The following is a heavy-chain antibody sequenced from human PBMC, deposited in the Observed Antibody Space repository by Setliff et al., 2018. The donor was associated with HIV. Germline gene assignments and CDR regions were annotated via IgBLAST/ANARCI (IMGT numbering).Heavy chain of an antibody. J-gene: IGHJ6*03. Sequence: GGSLRLSCAASGFTFSRYWMNWVRQAPGKGLEWVACISSSSSIIYYADSVKGRVTISRDNAKNSLYLQMISVRDEDTAVYYCAREPKVWSGYYSHFYYMDVWGKGTTVTVSS. CDR2: ISSSSSII. CDR1: GFTFSRYW. CDR3: AREPKVWSGYYSHFYYMDV. V-gene: IGHV3-48*02. D-gene: IGHD3-3*01.